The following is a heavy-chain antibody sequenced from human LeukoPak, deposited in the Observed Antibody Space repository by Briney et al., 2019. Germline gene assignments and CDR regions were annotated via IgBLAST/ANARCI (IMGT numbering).Heavy chain of an antibody. CDR2: IYHSGST. D-gene: IGHD3-16*01. Sequence: SETLSLTCAVSGGSISSGGYSWSWIRQPPGKGLEWIGYIYHSGSTYYNPFLKSRVTISVDRSKNQFSLKLSSVTAADTAVYYCARVYRGTFDYWGQGTLVTVSS. CDR1: GGSISSGGYS. CDR3: ARVYRGTFDY. V-gene: IGHV4-30-2*01. J-gene: IGHJ4*02.